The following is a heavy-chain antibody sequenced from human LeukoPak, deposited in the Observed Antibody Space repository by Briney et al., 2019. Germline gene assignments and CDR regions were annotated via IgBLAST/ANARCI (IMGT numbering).Heavy chain of an antibody. CDR2: INPSGGST. Sequence: ASVKVSCKASGYTFTSYYMHWVRQAPGQGLEWMGIINPSGGSTSYAQKFQGRVTMTRDTSTSTVYMELSSLRPEDTAVYYCARGPVVVVAATSLDYWGQGTLVTVSS. V-gene: IGHV1-46*01. CDR3: ARGPVVVVAATSLDY. CDR1: GYTFTSYY. J-gene: IGHJ4*02. D-gene: IGHD2-15*01.